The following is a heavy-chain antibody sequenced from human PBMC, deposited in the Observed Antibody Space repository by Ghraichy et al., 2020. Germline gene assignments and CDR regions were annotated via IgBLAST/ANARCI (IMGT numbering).Heavy chain of an antibody. D-gene: IGHD3-3*01. Sequence: SETLSLTCAVYGGSFSGYYWSWIRQPPGKGLEWIGEINHSGSTNYNPSLKSRVTISVDTSKNQFSLKLSSVTAADTAVYYCARARLQEKQYYDFWSGYYKYYYYYMDVWGKGTTVTVSS. J-gene: IGHJ6*03. CDR1: GGSFSGYY. CDR2: INHSGST. CDR3: ARARLQEKQYYDFWSGYYKYYYYYMDV. V-gene: IGHV4-34*01.